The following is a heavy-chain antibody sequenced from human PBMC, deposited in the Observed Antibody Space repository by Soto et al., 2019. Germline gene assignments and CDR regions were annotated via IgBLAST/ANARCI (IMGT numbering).Heavy chain of an antibody. CDR1: GFTFSSYW. D-gene: IGHD3-22*01. CDR2: INGDGSTT. J-gene: IGHJ4*02. CDR3: ARPRYDGSGTPFDH. V-gene: IGHV3-74*01. Sequence: EVQLVESGGGLVQPGGSLRLSCAASGFTFSSYWMHWVRQAPGKGLVWVSRINGDGSTTSYADSVKGRFIISRDNAKKMVDLQLNSLRAEDTAVYYCARPRYDGSGTPFDHWGQGTLVTVSS.